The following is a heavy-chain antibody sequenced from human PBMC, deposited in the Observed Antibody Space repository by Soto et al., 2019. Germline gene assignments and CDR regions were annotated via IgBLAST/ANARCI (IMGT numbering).Heavy chain of an antibody. D-gene: IGHD3-22*01. V-gene: IGHV4-31*03. Sequence: TSETLSLTCTVSGGSISSGGYYWSWIRQHPGKGLEWIGYIYYSGSTYYNPSLKSRVTISVDTSKNQFSLKLSSVTAADTAVYYCARVGAIYYDSSGYYPFDPWGQGTLVTVSS. CDR2: IYYSGST. CDR1: GGSISSGGYY. J-gene: IGHJ5*02. CDR3: ARVGAIYYDSSGYYPFDP.